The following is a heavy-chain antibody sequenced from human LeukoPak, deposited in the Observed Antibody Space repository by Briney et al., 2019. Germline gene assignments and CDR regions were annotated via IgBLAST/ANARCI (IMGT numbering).Heavy chain of an antibody. V-gene: IGHV3-23*01. CDR3: AKSMGYYASGSYYYFYYMDV. J-gene: IGHJ6*03. D-gene: IGHD3-10*01. CDR1: GFTFSTYA. CDR2: ISGSGGST. Sequence: PGGSLRLSCAAAGFTFSTYAMSWVRQAPGKGLEWVSAISGSGGSTYYADSVKGRFTISRDNSKNTLYLQMNSLRAEDTAVYYCAKSMGYYASGSYYYFYYMDVWGKGTTVTVSS.